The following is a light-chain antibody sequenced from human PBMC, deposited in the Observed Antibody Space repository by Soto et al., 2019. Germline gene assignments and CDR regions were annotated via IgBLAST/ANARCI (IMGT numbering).Light chain of an antibody. J-gene: IGLJ2*01. CDR2: EVS. CDR3: SSYTSSSTRV. CDR1: SSDVGGYNY. V-gene: IGLV2-14*01. Sequence: QSALTQPASVSGSPGQSITISCTGTSSDVGGYNYVSWYLQYPGKAPKLMIYEVSNRPSGVSNRFAGSKYGNTASLTISGLQAEDEGDYYCSSYTSSSTRVFGGGTKVTVL.